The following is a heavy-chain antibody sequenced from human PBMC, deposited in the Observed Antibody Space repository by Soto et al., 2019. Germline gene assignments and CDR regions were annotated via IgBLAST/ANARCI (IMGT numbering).Heavy chain of an antibody. CDR2: IYHSGTT. CDR1: GGSISSSNW. D-gene: IGHD1-26*01. J-gene: IGHJ5*02. Sequence: PSETLSLTCAVSGGSISSSNWWSWVRQPPGKGLEWIGEIYHSGTTNYNPSLKSRVTISVDKSKNQFSLKLISVTAADTAIYYCTRRTDGSPWFDPWGQGTLVTVSS. V-gene: IGHV4-4*02. CDR3: TRRTDGSPWFDP.